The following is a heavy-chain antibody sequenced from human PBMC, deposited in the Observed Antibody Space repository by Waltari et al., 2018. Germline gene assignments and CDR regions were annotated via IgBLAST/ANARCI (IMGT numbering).Heavy chain of an antibody. D-gene: IGHD6-6*01. CDR3: ARAYSSSSIDY. J-gene: IGHJ4*02. CDR2: IFYSGRT. V-gene: IGHV4-59*11. Sequence: QVQLQESGPGLVKASETLSLTCTVSGASITSHFWSWIRQPPGKGLEWIGYIFYSGRTNYSPSLESRVTILVDTSKNQFSLKLNSLTAADTAVYYCARAYSSSSIDYWGQGTLVTVSS. CDR1: GASITSHF.